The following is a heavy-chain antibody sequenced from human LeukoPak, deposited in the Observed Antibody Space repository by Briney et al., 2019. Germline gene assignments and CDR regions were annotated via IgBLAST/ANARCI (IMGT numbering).Heavy chain of an antibody. CDR2: ISAYNGNT. J-gene: IGHJ4*02. CDR3: AAGPGGYDSSGYPDY. Sequence: ASVKVSCKASGYTFTSYGISWVRQAPGQGLEWMGWISAYNGNTNYAQKLQGRVTMTTDTSTSTAYMELRSLRSDDTAVYYCAAGPGGYDSSGYPDYWRQGTLVTVSS. V-gene: IGHV1-18*01. CDR1: GYTFTSYG. D-gene: IGHD3-22*01.